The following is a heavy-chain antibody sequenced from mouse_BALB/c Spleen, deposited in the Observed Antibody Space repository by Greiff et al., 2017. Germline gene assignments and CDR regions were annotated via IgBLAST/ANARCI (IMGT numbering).Heavy chain of an antibody. V-gene: IGHV2-6-7*01. D-gene: IGHD2-3*01. Sequence: VQLVESGPGLVAPSQSLSITCTVSGFSLTGYGVNWVRQPPGKGLEWLGMIWGDGSTDYNSALKSRLSISKDNSKSQVFLKMNSLQTDDTARYYCARGGDGYYRYFDVWGAGTTVTVSS. CDR3: ARGGDGYYRYFDV. CDR1: GFSLTGYG. J-gene: IGHJ1*01. CDR2: IWGDGST.